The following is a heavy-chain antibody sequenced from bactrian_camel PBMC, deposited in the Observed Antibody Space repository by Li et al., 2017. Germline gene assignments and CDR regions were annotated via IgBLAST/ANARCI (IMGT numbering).Heavy chain of an antibody. Sequence: HVQLVESGGGSVQTGGSLKLSCKISGRTWSRYCMGWFRQAPGKSREAVADIAVDGTARYADSVKGRFTISKDDAKSILYLEMNRLKPDDSAMSYCARGSQWAKVDDPYDVRYWGQGTQVTVS. J-gene: IGHJ4*01. D-gene: IGHD3*01. CDR3: ARGSQWAKVDDPYDVRY. CDR2: IAVDGTA. V-gene: IGHV3S53*01. CDR1: GRTWSRYC.